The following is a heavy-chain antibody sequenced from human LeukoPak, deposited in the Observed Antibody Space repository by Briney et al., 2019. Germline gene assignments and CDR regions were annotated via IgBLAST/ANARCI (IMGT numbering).Heavy chain of an antibody. CDR1: GGTFSSYA. J-gene: IGHJ6*02. CDR2: IIPILGIA. Sequence: SVKVSCKASGGTFSSYAISWVRQAPGQGLEWMGRIIPILGIANYAQKFQGRVTMTRDTSTSTVYMELSSLRSEDTAVYYCASWSYGMDVWGQGTTVTVSS. D-gene: IGHD1-1*01. V-gene: IGHV1-69*04. CDR3: ASWSYGMDV.